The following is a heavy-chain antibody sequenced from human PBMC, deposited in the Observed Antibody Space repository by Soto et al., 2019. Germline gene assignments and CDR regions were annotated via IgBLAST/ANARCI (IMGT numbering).Heavy chain of an antibody. J-gene: IGHJ5*02. CDR3: ARDGGEFCSGGSCYSVSGNWFDP. CDR2: IYYSGST. Sequence: SETLSLTCTVSGGSISSSSYYWGWIRQPPGKGLEWIGSIYYSGSTYYNPSLKSRVTISVDPSKNQFSLKLSSVTAADTAVYYCARDGGEFCSGGSCYSVSGNWFDPWGQGTLVTVSS. CDR1: GGSISSSSYY. D-gene: IGHD2-15*01. V-gene: IGHV4-39*07.